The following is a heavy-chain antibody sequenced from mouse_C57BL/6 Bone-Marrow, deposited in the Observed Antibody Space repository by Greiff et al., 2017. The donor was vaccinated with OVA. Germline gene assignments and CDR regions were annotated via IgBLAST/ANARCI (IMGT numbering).Heavy chain of an antibody. V-gene: IGHV1-82*01. CDR3: ARETLYDSVAY. D-gene: IGHD2-12*01. Sequence: QVQLQQSGPELVKPGASVKISCKASGYAFSSSWMNWVKQRPGKGLEWIGRIYPGDGDTNYNGKFKGKATLTADKSSSTAYMQLSSLTSEDSAVYFCARETLYDSVAYWGQGTLVTVSA. CDR2: IYPGDGDT. CDR1: GYAFSSSW. J-gene: IGHJ3*01.